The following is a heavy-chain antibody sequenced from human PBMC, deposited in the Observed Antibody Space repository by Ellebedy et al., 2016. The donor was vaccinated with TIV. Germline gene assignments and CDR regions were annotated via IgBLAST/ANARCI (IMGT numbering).Heavy chain of an antibody. D-gene: IGHD6-19*01. J-gene: IGHJ4*02. CDR2: INKDGSEK. Sequence: GESLKISCAGSGFTFSFYWMSWVRQAPGKGPEWVANINKDGSEKFYVDSLKGRFTISRDNSKNKLYLQMNSLRAEDTTVVFCATLAMAGPFDYWGQGTLGTVSS. CDR3: ATLAMAGPFDY. V-gene: IGHV3-7*01. CDR1: GFTFSFYW.